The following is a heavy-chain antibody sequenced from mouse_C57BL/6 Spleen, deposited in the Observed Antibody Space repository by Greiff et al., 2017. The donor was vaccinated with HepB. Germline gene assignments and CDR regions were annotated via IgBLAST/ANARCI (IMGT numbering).Heavy chain of an antibody. CDR1: GYAFSSYW. D-gene: IGHD2-4*01. CDR3: AKRDYERFAY. CDR2: IYPGDGDT. J-gene: IGHJ3*01. Sequence: QVHVKQSGAELVKPGASVKISCKASGYAFSSYWMNWVKQRPGKGLEWIGQIYPGDGDTNYNGKFKGKATLTADKSSSTAYMQLSSLTSEDSAVYFCAKRDYERFAYWGQGTLVTVSA. V-gene: IGHV1-80*01.